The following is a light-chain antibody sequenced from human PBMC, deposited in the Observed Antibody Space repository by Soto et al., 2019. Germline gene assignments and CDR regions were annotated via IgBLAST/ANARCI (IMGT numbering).Light chain of an antibody. Sequence: DIQMTQSPSSLSASVGDRVTITCRTSQSIDNYLNWYQQKPGKAPKLLIYAASTLQSGVPSRFSGSGSGTEFTLTIISLQPEDFATYYCQQSYRFPKTFGRGTKVDIK. V-gene: IGKV1-39*01. CDR3: QQSYRFPKT. CDR1: QSIDNY. J-gene: IGKJ1*01. CDR2: AAS.